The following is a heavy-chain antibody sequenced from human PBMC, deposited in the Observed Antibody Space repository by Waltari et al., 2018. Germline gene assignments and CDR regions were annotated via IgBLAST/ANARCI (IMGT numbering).Heavy chain of an antibody. V-gene: IGHV3-30*02. J-gene: IGHJ1*01. CDR1: GFTFSSYG. D-gene: IGHD6-19*01. CDR3: AKVDKAVAGTRGYFQH. CDR2: IRYDGSNK. Sequence: QVQLVESGGGVVQPGGSLRLSCAASGFTFSSYGLNWVRQAPGKGLEWVAFIRYDGSNKYYADSVKGRFTISRDNSKNTLYLQMNSLRAEDTAVYYCAKVDKAVAGTRGYFQHWGQGTLVTVSS.